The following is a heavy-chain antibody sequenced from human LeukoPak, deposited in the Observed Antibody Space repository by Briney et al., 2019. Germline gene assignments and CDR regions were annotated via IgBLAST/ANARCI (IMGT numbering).Heavy chain of an antibody. D-gene: IGHD1-26*01. CDR2: ISSSSSTI. V-gene: IGHV3-48*04. CDR3: ARDGGSGSYEECWFDP. J-gene: IGHJ5*02. Sequence: GGSLRLSCAASGFTFSSYSMNWVRQAPGKGLEWVSYISSSSSTIYYADSVKGRFTISRDNAKNSLYLQMNSLRAEDTAVYYCARDGGSGSYEECWFDPWGQGTLVTVSS. CDR1: GFTFSSYS.